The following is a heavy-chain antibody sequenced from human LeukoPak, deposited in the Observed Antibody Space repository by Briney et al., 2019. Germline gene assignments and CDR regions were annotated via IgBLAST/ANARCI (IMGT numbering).Heavy chain of an antibody. J-gene: IGHJ4*02. V-gene: IGHV3-23*01. CDR3: AKSDLADFWSGYYYPPDY. Sequence: GGSLRLSCAASGFTFSSYAMSWVRQAPGKGLEWVSAISGSGGSTYYADSVKGRFTISRDNSKNTLYLQMNSLRAEDTAVYYCAKSDLADFWSGYYYPPDYWGQGTLVTVSS. D-gene: IGHD3-3*01. CDR1: GFTFSSYA. CDR2: ISGSGGST.